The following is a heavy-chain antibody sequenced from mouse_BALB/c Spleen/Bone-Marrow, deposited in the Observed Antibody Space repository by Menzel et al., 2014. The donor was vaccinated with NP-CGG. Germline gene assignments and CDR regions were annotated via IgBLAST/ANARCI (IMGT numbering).Heavy chain of an antibody. V-gene: IGHV1S81*02. CDR3: SRGRRDALDY. CDR1: GYTFTSYY. Sequence: LQESGAELVKPGASVKLSCKASGYTFTSYYMYWVKQRPGQGLEWFGEINPINGGTNFNEKFKNKATLTVDKSSSTAYMQLSSLTSEDSAVYYCSRGRRDALDYWGQGTSVTVSS. CDR2: INPINGGT. J-gene: IGHJ4*01.